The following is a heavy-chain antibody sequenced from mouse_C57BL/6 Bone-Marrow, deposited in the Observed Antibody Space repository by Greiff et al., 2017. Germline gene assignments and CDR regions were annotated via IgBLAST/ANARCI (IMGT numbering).Heavy chain of an antibody. CDR2: IYPGSGST. CDR3: ARGSDFITTVVATPDY. Sequence: VQLQQPGAELVKPGASVKMSCKASGYTFTSYWITWVKQRPGQGLAWIGDIYPGSGSTNYNEKFKSKATLTVDPSSSTAYMQLSSLTSEDSAGYYCARGSDFITTVVATPDYWGQGTTRTVSA. V-gene: IGHV1-55*01. D-gene: IGHD1-1*01. J-gene: IGHJ2*01. CDR1: GYTFTSYW.